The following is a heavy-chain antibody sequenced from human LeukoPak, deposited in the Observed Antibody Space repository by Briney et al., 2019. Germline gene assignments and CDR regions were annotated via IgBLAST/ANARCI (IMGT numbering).Heavy chain of an antibody. J-gene: IGHJ4*02. CDR3: ARQLVRNPHLDY. CDR1: GGSISSSSYY. Sequence: PSETLSLTCTVSGGSISSSSYYWGWTRQPPGKGLEWIGSIYYSGSTYYNPSLKSRVTISVDTSKNQFSLKLSSVTAADTAVYYCARQLVRNPHLDYWGQGTLVTVSS. D-gene: IGHD4-23*01. CDR2: IYYSGST. V-gene: IGHV4-39*01.